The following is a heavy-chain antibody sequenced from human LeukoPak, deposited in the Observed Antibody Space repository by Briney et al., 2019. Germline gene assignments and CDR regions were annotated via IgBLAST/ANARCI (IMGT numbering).Heavy chain of an antibody. Sequence: PSETLSLTCTVSGGSISSYYWSWIRQPPGKGLEWIGYIYYSGSTNYNPSLRSRVTISVDTSKNQFSLKLSSVTAADTAVYYCARGGEYGAAAGTDYWGQGTLVTVSS. CDR2: IYYSGST. V-gene: IGHV4-59*01. CDR1: GGSISSYY. CDR3: ARGGEYGAAAGTDY. J-gene: IGHJ4*02. D-gene: IGHD6-13*01.